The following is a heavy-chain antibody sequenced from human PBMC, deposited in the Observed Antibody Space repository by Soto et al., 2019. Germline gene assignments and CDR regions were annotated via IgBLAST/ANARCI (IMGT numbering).Heavy chain of an antibody. V-gene: IGHV3-48*01. CDR3: AKNWGTFDY. J-gene: IGHJ4*02. CDR1: GFTFSSTG. Sequence: GGSLRLSCAASGFTFSSTGMNWVRQAPGKGLEWVSYISSTTGTIYYADSVKGRFTISRDNVKNSLYLQMNSLRVEDTAVYYCAKNWGTFDYWGEGTLVTVSS. D-gene: IGHD7-27*01. CDR2: ISSTTGTI.